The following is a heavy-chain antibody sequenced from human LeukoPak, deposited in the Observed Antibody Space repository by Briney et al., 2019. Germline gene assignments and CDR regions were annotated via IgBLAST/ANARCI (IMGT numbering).Heavy chain of an antibody. V-gene: IGHV3-48*01. D-gene: IGHD2-15*01. CDR3: VRVKGSYFDY. CDR1: GFPLSSYS. CDR2: ISSSGSAI. J-gene: IGHJ4*02. Sequence: GGSLRLSCAASGFPLSSYSINWVRHAPGKGLEWVSYISSSGSAIYYVDSVKGRFTVSRDNAKNSLFLQMNSPRAEDTAVYYCVRVKGSYFDYWGQGALVTVSS.